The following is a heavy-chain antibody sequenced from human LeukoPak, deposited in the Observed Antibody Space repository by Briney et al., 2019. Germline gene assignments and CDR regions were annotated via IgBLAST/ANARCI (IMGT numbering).Heavy chain of an antibody. CDR3: ARDHLWERTFDI. CDR2: ISYGGSNK. V-gene: IGHV3-30*04. CDR1: GFTFSSYA. D-gene: IGHD1-26*01. J-gene: IGHJ3*02. Sequence: PGGSLRLSCAASGFTFSSYAMHWVRQAPGKGLEWVAVISYGGSNKYYADSVRGRFTISRDNSKNTLYLQMNSLRAEDTAVYYCARDHLWERTFDIWGQGTMVTVSS.